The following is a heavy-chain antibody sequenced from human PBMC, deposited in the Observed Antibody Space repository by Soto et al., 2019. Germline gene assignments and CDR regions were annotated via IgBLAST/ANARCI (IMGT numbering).Heavy chain of an antibody. CDR1: GGSISSYY. CDR2: IYYSGST. J-gene: IGHJ4*02. V-gene: IGHV4-59*01. CDR3: ARDSTSLYYFDY. D-gene: IGHD2-2*01. Sequence: SETLSLTCTVSGGSISSYYWSWIRQPPGKGLEWIGYIYYSGSTNYNPSLKSRVTISVDTSKNQFSLKLSSVTAADTAVYFRARDSTSLYYFDYWGQGTLVTVSS.